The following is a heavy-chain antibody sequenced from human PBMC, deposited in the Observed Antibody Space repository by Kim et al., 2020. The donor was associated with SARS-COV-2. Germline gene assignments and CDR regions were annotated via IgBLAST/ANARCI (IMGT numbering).Heavy chain of an antibody. J-gene: IGHJ5*02. CDR2: INHSGST. Sequence: SETLSLTCAVYGGSFSGYYWNWIRQPPGKGLEWIGEINHSGSTNYNPSLKSRVTISVDTSKNQFSLKLSSVTAADTAVYYCARGAVVRGVIQGTWFDPWGQGSLVTVSS. CDR1: GGSFSGYY. V-gene: IGHV4-34*01. CDR3: ARGAVVRGVIQGTWFDP. D-gene: IGHD3-10*01.